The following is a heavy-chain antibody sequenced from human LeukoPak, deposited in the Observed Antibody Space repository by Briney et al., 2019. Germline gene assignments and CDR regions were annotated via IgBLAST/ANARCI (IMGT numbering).Heavy chain of an antibody. D-gene: IGHD4-17*01. V-gene: IGHV1-2*02. CDR1: GYTFTGYY. Sequence: ASVKVSCKASGYTFTGYYMHWVRQAPGQGLEWMGWINPNGGGTNYAQKFQGRVTMTRDTSISTAYMELSRLRSDDTAVYYCARDEYGDYPWDYWGQGTLVTVSS. J-gene: IGHJ4*02. CDR3: ARDEYGDYPWDY. CDR2: INPNGGGT.